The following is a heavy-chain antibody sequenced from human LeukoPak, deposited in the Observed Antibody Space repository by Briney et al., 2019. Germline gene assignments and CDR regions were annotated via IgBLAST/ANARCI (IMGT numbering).Heavy chain of an antibody. J-gene: IGHJ6*03. D-gene: IGHD3-10*01. CDR2: INSDGSST. CDR3: ARDPRGSGSRYYYYYMDV. CDR1: GFTFSSYW. V-gene: IGHV3-74*01. Sequence: GGSLRLSCAASGFTFSSYWMHWVRQAPGKGLVWVSRINSDGSSTIYADSVKGRFTISRDNAKNTLYLQMNRLRAEDTAVYYCARDPRGSGSRYYYYYMDVWGKGNTVTISS.